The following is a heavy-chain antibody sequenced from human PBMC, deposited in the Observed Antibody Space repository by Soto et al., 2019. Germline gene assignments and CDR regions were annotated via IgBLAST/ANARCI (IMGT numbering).Heavy chain of an antibody. D-gene: IGHD4-17*01. Sequence: EVQLLESGGGLVQPGGSLRLSCAASGFTFSSYAMSWVRQAPGKGLEWVSAISGSGGSTYYADSVKGRFTISRDNSKNTQHRQMNSLRAEDTAVYYGAKDPPMPPVTTFYWGQGTLVTVSS. CDR1: GFTFSSYA. CDR2: ISGSGGST. V-gene: IGHV3-23*01. CDR3: AKDPPMPPVTTFY. J-gene: IGHJ4*02.